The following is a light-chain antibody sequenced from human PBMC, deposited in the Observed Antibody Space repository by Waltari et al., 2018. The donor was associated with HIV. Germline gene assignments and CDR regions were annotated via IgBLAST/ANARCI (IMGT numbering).Light chain of an antibody. V-gene: IGKV2-28*01. CDR2: LGS. J-gene: IGKJ4*01. CDR3: MQALESPLT. CDR1: ESLLKSNGYMY. Sequence: DIVMTQSPVSLPVTPGEPASISCRSSESLLKSNGYMYLDWYLQRPGQSPKLLIFLGSNRAPGVPDRFSGSGSATEFTLKISKVEAEDVGVYYCMQALESPLTFGGGTRMDLK.